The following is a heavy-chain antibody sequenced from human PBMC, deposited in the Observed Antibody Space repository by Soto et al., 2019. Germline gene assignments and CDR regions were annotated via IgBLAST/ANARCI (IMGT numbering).Heavy chain of an antibody. D-gene: IGHD1-7*01. CDR3: AKDLPRPYDWNSAGSMDV. J-gene: IGHJ6*01. V-gene: IGHV3-23*01. CDR1: GFTFSSYA. Sequence: PGGSLRLSCAASGFTFSSYAMSWVRQAPGKGLEWVSAISGSGGSTYYADSVKGRFTISRDNSKNTLYLQMNSLRAEDTAVYYCAKDLPRPYDWNSAGSMDVWGQGTTVTVSS. CDR2: ISGSGGST.